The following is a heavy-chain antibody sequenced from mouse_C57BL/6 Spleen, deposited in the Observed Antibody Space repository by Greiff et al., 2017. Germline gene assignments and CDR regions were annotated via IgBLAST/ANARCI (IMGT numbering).Heavy chain of an antibody. CDR1: GYTFTDYN. J-gene: IGHJ1*03. D-gene: IGHD3-2*02. CDR2: INPNNGGT. CDR3: ARSGRFRRYFDV. Sequence: EVQLQQSGPELVKPGASVKMSCKASGYTFTDYNMHWVKQSHGKSLEWIGYINPNNGGTSYNQKFKGKATLTVNKSSSTAYMERRSLTSEDSAVYYCARSGRFRRYFDVWGTGTTVTVSS. V-gene: IGHV1-22*01.